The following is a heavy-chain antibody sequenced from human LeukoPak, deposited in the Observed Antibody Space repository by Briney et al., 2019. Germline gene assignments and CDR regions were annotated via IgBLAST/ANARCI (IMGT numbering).Heavy chain of an antibody. V-gene: IGHV4-38-2*02. Sequence: SETLSLTCTVSGYSISSGYYWGWIRQPPGKGLEWIGSIYHSGSTYYNPSLKSRVTISVDTSKNQFSLKLSSVTAADTAVYYCARDEALNYWGQGTLVTVSS. CDR1: GYSISSGYY. J-gene: IGHJ4*02. CDR2: IYHSGST. CDR3: ARDEALNY.